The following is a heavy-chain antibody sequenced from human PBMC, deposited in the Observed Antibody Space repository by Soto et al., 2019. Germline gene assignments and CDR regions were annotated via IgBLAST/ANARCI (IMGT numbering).Heavy chain of an antibody. Sequence: ESGGGLVQPGGSLRLSCAASGFTFSSYSMNWVRQAPGKGLEWVSYISSSSSTIYYADSVKGRFTISRDNAKNSLYLQMNSLRDEDTAVYYCARTLIVATTRDYYYYGMDVWGQGTTVTVSS. V-gene: IGHV3-48*02. D-gene: IGHD5-12*01. J-gene: IGHJ6*02. CDR2: ISSSSSTI. CDR1: GFTFSSYS. CDR3: ARTLIVATTRDYYYYGMDV.